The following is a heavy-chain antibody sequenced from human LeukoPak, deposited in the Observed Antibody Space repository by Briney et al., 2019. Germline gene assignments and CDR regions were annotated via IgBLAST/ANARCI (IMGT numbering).Heavy chain of an antibody. CDR2: INPNSGGT. CDR1: GYIFTDYY. CDR3: ARARYCYTTSCPLDY. J-gene: IGHJ4*02. D-gene: IGHD2-2*01. Sequence: GASVTVSCKASGYIFTDYYIHWVRQAPGQGHEWMGRINPNSGGTNFAQKFQARVTMTSDTSISTAYMEVSGLESDDTAVYYCARARYCYTTSCPLDYWGQGTLVTVSS. V-gene: IGHV1-2*06.